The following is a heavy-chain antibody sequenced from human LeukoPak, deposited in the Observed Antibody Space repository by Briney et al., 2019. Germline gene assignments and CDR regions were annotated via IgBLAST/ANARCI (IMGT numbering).Heavy chain of an antibody. V-gene: IGHV4-59*04. CDR3: ARQTYYYGSGSYGNFDY. CDR1: GGSISSYY. D-gene: IGHD3-10*01. CDR2: IYYSGRT. Sequence: SETLSLTCTVSGGSISSYYWSWIRQPPGKGLEWIGYIYYSGRTYYNPSLKSRVTISVDTSKNQFSLKLSSLTAADTAMYYCARQTYYYGSGSYGNFDYWGQGTLVTVSP. J-gene: IGHJ4*02.